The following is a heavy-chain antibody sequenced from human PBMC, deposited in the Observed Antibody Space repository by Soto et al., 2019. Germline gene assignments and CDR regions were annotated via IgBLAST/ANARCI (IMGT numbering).Heavy chain of an antibody. J-gene: IGHJ4*02. V-gene: IGHV3-23*01. CDR3: AKRGGYAISFYDS. D-gene: IGHD3-16*01. Sequence: GSLRLSCAGTGFNFGVYAMSWVRQAPGKGLEWVSTLSGDGSRAYYADSVRGRFTVSRDNSKSTLYLRMNSLRADDTAIYYCAKRGGYAISFYDSWGQGTLVTVSS. CDR2: LSGDGSRA. CDR1: GFNFGVYA.